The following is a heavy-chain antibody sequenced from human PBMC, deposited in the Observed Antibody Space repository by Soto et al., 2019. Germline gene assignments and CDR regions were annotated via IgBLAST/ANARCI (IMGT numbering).Heavy chain of an antibody. CDR3: ARVVGYDFWSGYGMDV. V-gene: IGHV3-33*01. D-gene: IGHD3-3*01. CDR1: GFTFSSYG. CDR2: IWYDGSNK. Sequence: PGGSLRLSCAASGFTFSSYGMHWVRQAPGKGLEWVAVIWYDGSNKYYADSVKGRFTISRDNSKNTLYLQMNSLRAEDTAVYYCARVVGYDFWSGYGMDVWGQGTTVTVSS. J-gene: IGHJ6*02.